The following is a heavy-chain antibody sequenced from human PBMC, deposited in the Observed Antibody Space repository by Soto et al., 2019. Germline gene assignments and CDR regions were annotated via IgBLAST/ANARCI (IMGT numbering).Heavy chain of an antibody. CDR1: GGSISSSSYY. Sequence: QLQLQESGPGLVKPSETLSLTCTVSGGSISSSSYYWGWIRQPPGKGLEWIGSIYYSGSTYYNPSLKSRVTISVDTSKNQFSLKLSSVTAADTAVYYCARQYYSGYDPILNFDYWGQGTLVTVSS. CDR3: ARQYYSGYDPILNFDY. D-gene: IGHD5-12*01. V-gene: IGHV4-39*01. CDR2: IYYSGST. J-gene: IGHJ4*02.